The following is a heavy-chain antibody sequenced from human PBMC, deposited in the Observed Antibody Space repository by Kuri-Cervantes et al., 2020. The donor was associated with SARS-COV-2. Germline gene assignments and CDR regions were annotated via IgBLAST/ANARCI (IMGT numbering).Heavy chain of an antibody. CDR2: ISGSGTHV. CDR1: GFSFSDFS. J-gene: IGHJ4*02. Sequence: GGSLRLSCAASGFSFSDFSMNWVRQAPGKGLEWVSSISGSGTHVYYADSVKGRFNISRDNARNSLYLQMNSLLAEDTAVYYCARVRAEGWTWGQGTLVTVSS. CDR3: ARVRAEGWT. D-gene: IGHD3/OR15-3a*01. V-gene: IGHV3-21*01.